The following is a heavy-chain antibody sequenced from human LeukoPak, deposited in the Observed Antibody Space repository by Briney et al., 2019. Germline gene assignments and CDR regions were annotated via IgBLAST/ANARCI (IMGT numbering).Heavy chain of an antibody. CDR3: AKDGPRSYYYYFQH. CDR1: GFTFSNYW. CDR2: IKGDGSHT. V-gene: IGHV3-74*01. Sequence: GGSLRLSCAASGFTFSNYWMHWVRQAPGKGLVWVSRIKGDGSHTIYADSVKGRFTISRDNAKNTLYLQMNSLRAEDTAVYYCAKDGPRSYYYYFQHWGQGTLVTVSS. D-gene: IGHD1-26*01. J-gene: IGHJ1*01.